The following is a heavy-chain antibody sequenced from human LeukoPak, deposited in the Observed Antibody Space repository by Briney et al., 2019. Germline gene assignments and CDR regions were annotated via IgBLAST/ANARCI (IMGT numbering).Heavy chain of an antibody. D-gene: IGHD5-24*01. J-gene: IGHJ4*02. CDR1: RFILSTYS. CDR3: VRDRRDGHNLAYHFDS. Sequence: PGRSLRLSCAASRFILSTYSLHWVRQPPGKGLDWVAVMSYDGTSEYYADSVRGRFTIPRDHSNDMLYLQMDSLRDEDTALYYCVRDRRDGHNLAYHFDSWGQGTLVTVSS. V-gene: IGHV3-30-3*01. CDR2: MSYDGTSE.